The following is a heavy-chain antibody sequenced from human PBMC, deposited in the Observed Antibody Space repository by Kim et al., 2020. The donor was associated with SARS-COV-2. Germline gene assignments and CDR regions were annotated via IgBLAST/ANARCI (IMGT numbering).Heavy chain of an antibody. Sequence: AQKFQGRVTMTEDTSTDPAYMELSSLRSEDTAVYYCATVPMGATYDAFDIWGQGTMVTVSS. D-gene: IGHD1-26*01. V-gene: IGHV1-24*01. J-gene: IGHJ3*02. CDR3: ATVPMGATYDAFDI.